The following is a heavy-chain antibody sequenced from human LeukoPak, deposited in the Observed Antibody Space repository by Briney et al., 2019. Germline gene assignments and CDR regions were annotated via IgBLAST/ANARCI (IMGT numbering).Heavy chain of an antibody. V-gene: IGHV3-23*01. Sequence: GGSLRLSCAASGFTFSNAWMSWVRQAPGKGLEWVSAISGSGGSTYYTDSVKGRFTISRDNSKNTLYLQMNSLRAEDTAVYYCARGLGSSTSRHTFDIWGQGTMVTVSS. CDR2: ISGSGGST. CDR1: GFTFSNAW. D-gene: IGHD2-2*01. CDR3: ARGLGSSTSRHTFDI. J-gene: IGHJ3*02.